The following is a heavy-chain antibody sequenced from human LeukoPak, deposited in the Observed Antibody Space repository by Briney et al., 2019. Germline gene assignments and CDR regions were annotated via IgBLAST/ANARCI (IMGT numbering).Heavy chain of an antibody. V-gene: IGHV3-23*01. CDR1: GFTFSSFA. Sequence: GVSVRLSCAASGFTFSSFAMTWVRQAPGKGLEWVSAISGYLLQSFYHDSAKGRFTISRDNSKDTLYLQINSLRAEDTAVYYCAKFQRVGNSGWYRLGLHIWGQGTMDT. D-gene: IGHD6-19*01. CDR2: ISGYLLQS. J-gene: IGHJ3*02. CDR3: AKFQRVGNSGWYRLGLHI.